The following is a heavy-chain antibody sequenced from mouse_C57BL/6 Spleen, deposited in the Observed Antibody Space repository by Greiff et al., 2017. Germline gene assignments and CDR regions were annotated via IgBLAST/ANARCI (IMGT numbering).Heavy chain of an antibody. J-gene: IGHJ1*03. V-gene: IGHV3-1*01. Sequence: VQLKESGPGMVKPSQSLSLTCTVTGYSITSGYDWHWIRHFPGNKLEWMGYIRYSGSTNYNPSLKSRISITHDTSKNHFFLKLNSVTTEDTATYYCARMRYSNWYFDVWGTGTTVTVSS. CDR1: GYSITSGYD. CDR3: ARMRYSNWYFDV. D-gene: IGHD2-5*01. CDR2: IRYSGST.